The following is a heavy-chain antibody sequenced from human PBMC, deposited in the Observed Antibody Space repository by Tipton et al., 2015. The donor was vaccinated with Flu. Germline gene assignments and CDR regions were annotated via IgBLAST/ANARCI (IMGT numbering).Heavy chain of an antibody. CDR3: AKDMSDILTGYYRS. Sequence: LRLSCAASGFTFDDYALHWVPQAPGKGLEWVSGISWNSGSIGYADSVKGRFTISRDNAKNSLYLQMNSLRAEDMALYYCAKDMSDILTGYYRSWGQGTLVTVSS. V-gene: IGHV3-9*03. CDR1: GFTFDDYA. J-gene: IGHJ4*02. CDR2: ISWNSGSI. D-gene: IGHD3-9*01.